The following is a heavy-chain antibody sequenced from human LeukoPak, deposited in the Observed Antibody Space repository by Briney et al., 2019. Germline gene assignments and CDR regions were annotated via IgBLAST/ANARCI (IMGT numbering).Heavy chain of an antibody. V-gene: IGHV3-30-3*01. Sequence: GGSLRLSCAASGFTFSSYAMHWVRQAPGKGLEWVAVISYDGSNKYYADSVKGRFTISRDNTKNSLYLQMNSLRAEDTAVYYCARNYYDSSGYYSLCAFDIWGQGTMVTVSS. D-gene: IGHD3-22*01. CDR3: ARNYYDSSGYYSLCAFDI. CDR1: GFTFSSYA. J-gene: IGHJ3*02. CDR2: ISYDGSNK.